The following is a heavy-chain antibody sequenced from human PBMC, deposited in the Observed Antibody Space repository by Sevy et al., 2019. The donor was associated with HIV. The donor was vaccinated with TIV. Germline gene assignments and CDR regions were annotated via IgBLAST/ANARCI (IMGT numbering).Heavy chain of an antibody. V-gene: IGHV3-48*01. Sequence: GGSLRLSCAVSGFTFGSYTMNWVRQAPGRGLEWLSYISVSSGTVYYAHSVKGRFTISRDNAKNSLYLQMNSLRAGDSAVYYCVRDTSYGDPYYFDYWGQGTLVTVSS. CDR1: GFTFGSYT. CDR2: ISVSSGTV. D-gene: IGHD4-17*01. J-gene: IGHJ4*02. CDR3: VRDTSYGDPYYFDY.